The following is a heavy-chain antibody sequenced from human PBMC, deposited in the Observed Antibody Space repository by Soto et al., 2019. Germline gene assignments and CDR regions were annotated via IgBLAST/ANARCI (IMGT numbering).Heavy chain of an antibody. J-gene: IGHJ4*02. CDR1: GYTFTSYA. V-gene: IGHV1-3*01. CDR3: AGRCDGTNCLGHFDY. CDR2: INAGNGNT. Sequence: ASVKVSCKASGYTFTSYAMHWVRQAPGQRLEWMGWINAGNGNTKYSQKFQGRVTITADKSTSTAYMELNSLRSEDTAVYYCAGRCDGTNCLGHFDYWGQGTLVTAPQ. D-gene: IGHD2-2*01.